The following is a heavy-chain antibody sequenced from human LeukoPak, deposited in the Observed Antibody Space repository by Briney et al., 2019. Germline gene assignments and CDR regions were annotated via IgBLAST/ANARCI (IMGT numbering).Heavy chain of an antibody. CDR2: INPSGGST. V-gene: IGHV1-46*01. CDR3: ASISGYYGYFDY. CDR1: GYTLTSYY. D-gene: IGHD3-22*01. Sequence: ASVKVSCKASGYTLTSYYMHWVRQAPGQGLEWMGIINPSGGSTSYAQKFQGRVTMTRDTSTSTVYMELCSLRSEDTAVYYCASISGYYGYFDYWGQGTLVTVSS. J-gene: IGHJ4*02.